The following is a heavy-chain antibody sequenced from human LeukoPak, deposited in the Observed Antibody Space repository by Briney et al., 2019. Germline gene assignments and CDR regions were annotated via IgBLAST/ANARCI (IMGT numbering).Heavy chain of an antibody. V-gene: IGHV3-23*01. CDR1: GLSFSSFA. Sequence: VGSLRLSCAASGLSFSSFAMSWVRQGPARGLEWVSSIRGNGGTFYADSVKGRFTLSSDSSRNTVYFQLNNLRVEDTAIYYCAKASWVSSTDAVRWGQGTLVTVSS. CDR3: AKASWVSSTDAVR. CDR2: IRGNGGT. J-gene: IGHJ1*01. D-gene: IGHD6-19*01.